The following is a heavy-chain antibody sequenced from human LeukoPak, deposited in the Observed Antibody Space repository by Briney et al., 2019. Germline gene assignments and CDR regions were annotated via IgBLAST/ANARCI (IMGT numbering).Heavy chain of an antibody. CDR2: INPNSGGT. CDR3: ARDTDYYDSSGYFDY. D-gene: IGHD3-22*01. V-gene: IGHV1-2*02. Sequence: GASVKVSCKASGYTFTGYYMHWVRQAPGQGLEWMGWINPNSGGTNYAQKFQGRVTMTRDTSISTAYMELSRLRSDDTAVYYCARDTDYYDSSGYFDYWGQGTLVTVSS. CDR1: GYTFTGYY. J-gene: IGHJ4*02.